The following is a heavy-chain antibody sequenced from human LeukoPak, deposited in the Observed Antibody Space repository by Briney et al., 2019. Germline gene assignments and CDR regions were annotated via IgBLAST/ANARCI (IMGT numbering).Heavy chain of an antibody. CDR2: IKSKTDGGTT. J-gene: IGHJ6*02. CDR3: TTATGIAAAVDYYYYGMDV. CDR1: GFTFSNAW. D-gene: IGHD6-13*01. Sequence: PGGSLRLSCAASGFTFSNAWMSWVRQAPGKGLEWVGRIKSKTDGGTTDYAAPVKGRFTISRDDSKSTLYLQMNSLKTEDTAVYYCTTATGIAAAVDYYYYGMDVWGQGTTVTVSS. V-gene: IGHV3-15*01.